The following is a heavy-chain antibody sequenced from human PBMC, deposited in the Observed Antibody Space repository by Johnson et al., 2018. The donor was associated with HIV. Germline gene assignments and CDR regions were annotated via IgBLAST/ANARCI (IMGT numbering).Heavy chain of an antibody. CDR1: GFTFSSCA. CDR3: AKDWRITYYNFWSGFFFDAFDI. D-gene: IGHD3-3*01. Sequence: QVQLVESGGGVVQPGRSLRLSCAASGFTFSSCAMHWVRQAPGKGLEWETIISYDGINKYYAESVKGRFTISRDISKDTLYLQMNSLRAEDTALYYCAKDWRITYYNFWSGFFFDAFDIWGQGTMVTVSS. J-gene: IGHJ3*02. V-gene: IGHV3-30*04. CDR2: ISYDGINK.